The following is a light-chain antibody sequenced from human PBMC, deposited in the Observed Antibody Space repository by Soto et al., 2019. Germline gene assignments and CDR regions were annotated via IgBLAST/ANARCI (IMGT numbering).Light chain of an antibody. CDR3: QQADSFPLT. CDR2: GAS. V-gene: IGKV1D-12*01. CDR1: QDISTL. J-gene: IGKJ4*01. Sequence: DIQMTQSPSSVSASIGDTVTITCRARQDISTLLAWYQQKPGKAPKLLIYGASTLESGVPSRFSGRGSGTDFTLTISSLQPEDCATYFCQQADSFPLTFGGGTKVEIK.